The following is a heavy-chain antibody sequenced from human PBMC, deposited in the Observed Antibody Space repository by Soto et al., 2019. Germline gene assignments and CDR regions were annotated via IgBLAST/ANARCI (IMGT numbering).Heavy chain of an antibody. J-gene: IGHJ6*02. CDR3: ARDRGSEWELLSYYGMDV. CDR1: GFTFSSYA. Sequence: GGSLRLSCAASGFTFSSYAMHWVCQAPGKGLEWVAVISYDGSNKYYADSVKGRFTISRDNSKNTLYLQMNSLRAEDTAVYYCARDRGSEWELLSYYGMDVWGQGTTVTVSS. V-gene: IGHV3-30-3*01. D-gene: IGHD1-26*01. CDR2: ISYDGSNK.